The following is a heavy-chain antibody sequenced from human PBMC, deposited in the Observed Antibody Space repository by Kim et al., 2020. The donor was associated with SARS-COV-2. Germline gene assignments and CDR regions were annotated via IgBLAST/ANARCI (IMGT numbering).Heavy chain of an antibody. CDR3: ARCRRGKNILGLSPHGFDL. D-gene: IGHD1-26*01. CDR2: ITTSGTTI. CDR1: GFTLSSYA. V-gene: IGHV3-48*03. J-gene: IGHJ3*01. Sequence: GGSLRLSCAASGFTLSSYAMHWVRQAPGGGLEWVSYITTSGTTIYYADSVKGRFTLSRDNAKNSLYLQMDSLRAEDTAIYYCARCRRGKNILGLSPHGFDLWGQGTMVTVS.